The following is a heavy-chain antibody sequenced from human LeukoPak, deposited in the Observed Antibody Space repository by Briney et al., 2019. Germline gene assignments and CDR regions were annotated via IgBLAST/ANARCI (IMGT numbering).Heavy chain of an antibody. V-gene: IGHV4-59*01. CDR1: GGSISSYY. J-gene: IGHJ4*02. D-gene: IGHD3-9*01. CDR3: AREDKRAYYDILTGYYIEYYFDY. Sequence: PSETLSLTCTVSGGSISSYYWSWIRQPPGKGLEWLGYIYYSGSTNYNPSLKSRVTISVDTSKNQFSLKLSSVTAADTAVYYCAREDKRAYYDILTGYYIEYYFDYWGQGTLVTVSS. CDR2: IYYSGST.